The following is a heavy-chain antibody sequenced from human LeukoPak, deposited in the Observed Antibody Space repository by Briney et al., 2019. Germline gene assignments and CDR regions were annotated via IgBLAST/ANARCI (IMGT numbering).Heavy chain of an antibody. CDR3: AKDQSRMVRGIFDY. Sequence: GGSLRLSCAASGFTFSSYGTHWVRQAPGKGLEWVAVISYDGSNKYYADSVKGRFTISRDNSKNTLYLQMNSLRAEDTAVYYCAKDQSRMVRGIFDYWGQGTLVTVSS. J-gene: IGHJ4*02. CDR1: GFTFSSYG. V-gene: IGHV3-30*18. CDR2: ISYDGSNK. D-gene: IGHD3-10*01.